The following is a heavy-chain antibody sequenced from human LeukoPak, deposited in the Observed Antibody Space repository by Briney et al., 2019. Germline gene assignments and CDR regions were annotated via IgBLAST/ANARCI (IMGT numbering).Heavy chain of an antibody. CDR2: FSTSSSYI. V-gene: IGHV3-21*01. CDR1: GLPFSINS. J-gene: IGHJ4*02. CDR3: AREPSNYGDHYFDY. Sequence: GGPLKLSCAPSGLPFSINSRTWARKAPGRGLRWVSSFSTSSSYIYYADSVKGRFTISRDNAKNSLYLQMNSLRAEDTAVYYCAREPSNYGDHYFDYWGQGTLVIVSS. D-gene: IGHD4-17*01.